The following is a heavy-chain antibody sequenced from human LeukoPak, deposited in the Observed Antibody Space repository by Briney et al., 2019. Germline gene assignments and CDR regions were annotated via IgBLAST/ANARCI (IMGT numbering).Heavy chain of an antibody. Sequence: PSETLSLTCTVSGGSISSYYWSWIRQPPGKGLKWIGYIYYSGSTNYNPSLKSRVTISVDTSKNQFSLKLSSVTAADTAVYYCAREANGYLRYFDYWGQGTLVTVSS. D-gene: IGHD6-13*01. CDR2: IYYSGST. CDR3: AREANGYLRYFDY. CDR1: GGSISSYY. J-gene: IGHJ4*02. V-gene: IGHV4-59*01.